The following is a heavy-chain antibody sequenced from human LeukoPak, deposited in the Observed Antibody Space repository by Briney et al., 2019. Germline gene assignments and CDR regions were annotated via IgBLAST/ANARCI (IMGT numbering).Heavy chain of an antibody. J-gene: IGHJ4*02. CDR3: ARERDILTGYPFDY. CDR1: GYTFTSYG. V-gene: IGHV1-18*01. D-gene: IGHD3-9*01. Sequence: ASVKVSCKASGYTFTSYGISWVRQAPGQGLEWMGWISAYNGNTNYEQKLQGRVTMTTDTSTSTAYMELRSLRSDDTAVYYCARERDILTGYPFDYWGQGTLVTVSS. CDR2: ISAYNGNT.